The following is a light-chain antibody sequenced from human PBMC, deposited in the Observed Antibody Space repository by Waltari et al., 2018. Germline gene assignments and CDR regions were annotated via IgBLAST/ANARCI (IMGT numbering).Light chain of an antibody. CDR2: WAS. V-gene: IGKV4-1*01. CDR3: QQYVRTPSLT. J-gene: IGKJ4*01. CDR1: PRVLYRAHNKNY. Sequence: DIVMTQSPDTLAVSLGERATIHCTTSPRVLYRAHNKNYLAWYQQKPGQPPKLLIYWASPRDSGVPDRFIGSGSGTEFTLTIRSLQAEDVAVYCCQQYVRTPSLTFGGGTKVEI.